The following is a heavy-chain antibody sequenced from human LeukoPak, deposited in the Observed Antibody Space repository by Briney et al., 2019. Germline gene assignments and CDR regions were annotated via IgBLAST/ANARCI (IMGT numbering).Heavy chain of an antibody. J-gene: IGHJ3*02. V-gene: IGHV3-74*01. CDR1: GFTFSSYW. CDR2: INSDGSST. Sequence: PGGSLRLSCAASGFTFSSYWMHWVRQAPGKGLVWVSRINSDGSSTSYADSVKGRFTISRDNSKNTLYLQMNSLRAEDTAVYYCAKIRGYYYDSSGYYGSPDAFDIWGQGTMVTVSS. D-gene: IGHD3-22*01. CDR3: AKIRGYYYDSSGYYGSPDAFDI.